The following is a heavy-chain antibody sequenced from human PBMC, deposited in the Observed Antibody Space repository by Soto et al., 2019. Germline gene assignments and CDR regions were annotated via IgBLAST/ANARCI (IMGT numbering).Heavy chain of an antibody. D-gene: IGHD1-26*01. CDR3: ARHGRDGDEAPDAFDI. V-gene: IGHV1-69*13. J-gene: IGHJ3*02. CDR1: GGTFSSYA. CDR2: IIPIFGTA. Sequence: GASVKVSCKASGGTFSSYAISWVRQAPGQGLEWMGGIIPIFGTANYAQKFQGRVTITADESTSTAYMELSSLRSEDTAVYYCARHGRDGDEAPDAFDIWGQGTMVTVSS.